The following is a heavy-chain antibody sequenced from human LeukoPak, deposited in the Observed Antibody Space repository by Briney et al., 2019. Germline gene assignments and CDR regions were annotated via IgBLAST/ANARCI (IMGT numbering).Heavy chain of an antibody. CDR2: INHSGST. CDR1: GGSFSGYY. J-gene: IGHJ1*01. V-gene: IGHV4-34*01. D-gene: IGHD2-15*01. Sequence: PSGTLSLTCAVYGGSFSGYYWSWIRQPPGKGLKWIGEINHSGSTNYNPSLKSRVTISVDTSKNQFSLKLSSVTAADTAVYYCARGPVVVVAAALSYFQHWGQGTLVTVSS. CDR3: ARGPVVVVAAALSYFQH.